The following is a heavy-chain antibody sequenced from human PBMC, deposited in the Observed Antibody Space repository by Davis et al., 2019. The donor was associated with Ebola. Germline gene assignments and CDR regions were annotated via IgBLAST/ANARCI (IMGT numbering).Heavy chain of an antibody. CDR1: GFTFSSYS. Sequence: GGSLRLSCAASGFTFSSYSMSWVRQAPGKGLEWVSYISSSGSTIYYADSVKGRFTISRDNAKNSLYLQMNSLRAEDTAVYYCAREMATTYFDYWGQGTLVTVSS. D-gene: IGHD5-24*01. CDR3: AREMATTYFDY. J-gene: IGHJ4*02. CDR2: ISSSGSTI. V-gene: IGHV3-48*04.